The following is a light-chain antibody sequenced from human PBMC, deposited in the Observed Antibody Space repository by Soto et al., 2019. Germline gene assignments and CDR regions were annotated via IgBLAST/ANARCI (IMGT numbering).Light chain of an antibody. CDR1: QSINSN. CDR2: RAS. Sequence: VMTQSPATLSLSPGERATLSCRASQSINSNLAWYRQKPGQPPRLIIFRASSRATGLPARFSASGSGTDFNLTISSLQSEDFAVYYCQQYNNWPRATFGGGTKVDIK. CDR3: QQYNNWPRAT. V-gene: IGKV3-15*01. J-gene: IGKJ4*01.